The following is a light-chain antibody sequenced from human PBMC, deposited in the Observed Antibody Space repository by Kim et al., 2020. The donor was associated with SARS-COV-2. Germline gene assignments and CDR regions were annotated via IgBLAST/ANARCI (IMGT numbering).Light chain of an antibody. CDR1: QSVNTY. V-gene: IGKV3-11*01. Sequence: EIVLTQSPATLSLSPGERAILSCRASQSVNTYLAWYQQKPGQPPNLLIYDTSARATGIPARFSGSGSGTDFTLAISSLEPEDFAVYYCQQRRNWPLTFGGGTKGDIK. CDR3: QQRRNWPLT. J-gene: IGKJ4*01. CDR2: DTS.